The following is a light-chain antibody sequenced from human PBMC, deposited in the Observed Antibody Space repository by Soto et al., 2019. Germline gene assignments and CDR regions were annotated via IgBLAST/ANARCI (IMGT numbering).Light chain of an antibody. Sequence: IQMTQSPSSLSVTLGDRETITCRARQSISSYLNWYRQKPGKVPKPLIYSASNLQPGVPSRFSGSGCGTDFTLTISSLQPQDDATSYDQRTYNDTGITFGQGTRLEIK. V-gene: IGKV1-27*01. CDR1: QSISSY. CDR2: SAS. CDR3: QRTYNDTGIT. J-gene: IGKJ5*01.